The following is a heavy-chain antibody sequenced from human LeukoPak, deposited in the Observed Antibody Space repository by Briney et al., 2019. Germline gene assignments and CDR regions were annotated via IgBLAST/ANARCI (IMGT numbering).Heavy chain of an antibody. CDR2: IIPILGIA. D-gene: IGHD6-6*01. Sequence: SVKVSCKASGGTFSSYTISWVRQAPGQGLEWMGRIIPILGIANYAQKFQGRVTITADKSTSTAYMELSSLRSEDTAVYYCARAPIFSSSSYYFDYWGQGTLVTVSS. V-gene: IGHV1-69*02. CDR1: GGTFSSYT. CDR3: ARAPIFSSSSYYFDY. J-gene: IGHJ4*02.